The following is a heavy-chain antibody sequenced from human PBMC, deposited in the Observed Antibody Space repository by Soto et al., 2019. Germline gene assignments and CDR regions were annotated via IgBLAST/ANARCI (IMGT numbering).Heavy chain of an antibody. CDR1: GFTFVNDA. D-gene: IGHD4-4*01. CDR2: ISGDSGTI. Sequence: ESGGGLVQPGRSLRLSCAASGFTFVNDAMHWVRQAPGKGLEWVSGISGDSGTIGYVESVKGRFTISRDNAKKSLYLQMNSLRTEDTALYYCAKGGATVTTWFDYWGQGTLVTVSS. V-gene: IGHV3-9*01. J-gene: IGHJ4*02. CDR3: AKGGATVTTWFDY.